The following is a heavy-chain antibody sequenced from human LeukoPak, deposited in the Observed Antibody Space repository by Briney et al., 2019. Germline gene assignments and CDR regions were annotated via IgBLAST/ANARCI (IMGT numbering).Heavy chain of an antibody. CDR1: GGSISGSSYY. Sequence: SETLSLTCTVSGGSISGSSYYWGWIRQPPGKGLEWIGSIYYSGSTYYNPSLKSRVTISVDTSKNQFSLKLSSVTAADTAVYYCARGGTTVTPGLLWFDPWGQGTLVTVSS. V-gene: IGHV4-39*01. D-gene: IGHD4-17*01. CDR2: IYYSGST. CDR3: ARGGTTVTPGLLWFDP. J-gene: IGHJ5*02.